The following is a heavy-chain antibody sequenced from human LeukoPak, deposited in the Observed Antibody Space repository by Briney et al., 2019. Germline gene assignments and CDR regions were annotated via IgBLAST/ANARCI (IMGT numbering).Heavy chain of an antibody. D-gene: IGHD3-10*01. CDR3: ARAWFGDPRFDL. J-gene: IGHJ2*01. Sequence: SETLSLTCAVYGGSFSGYYWSWIRQPPGKGLEWIGYIYYSGSTYYNPSLKSRVTISVDTSKNEFSLKLSSVTAADTAVYYCARAWFGDPRFDLWGRGTLVTISS. V-gene: IGHV4-30-4*01. CDR1: GGSFSGYY. CDR2: IYYSGST.